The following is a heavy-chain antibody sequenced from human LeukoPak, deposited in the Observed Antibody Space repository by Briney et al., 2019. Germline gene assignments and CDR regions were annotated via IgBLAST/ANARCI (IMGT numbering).Heavy chain of an antibody. Sequence: SVKVSCKASGGTFSSYAISWVRQAPGQGLEWMGGIIPIFGTANYAQKFQGRFTITADESTSTAYMELSSLRSEDTAVYYCAIYAEQQLPCFDYWGQGTLVTVSS. CDR2: IIPIFGTA. J-gene: IGHJ4*02. CDR3: AIYAEQQLPCFDY. V-gene: IGHV1-69*13. D-gene: IGHD6-13*01. CDR1: GGTFSSYA.